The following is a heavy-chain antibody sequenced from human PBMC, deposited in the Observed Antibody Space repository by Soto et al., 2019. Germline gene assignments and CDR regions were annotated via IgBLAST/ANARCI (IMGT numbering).Heavy chain of an antibody. CDR3: ARHYPQLPAWFNA. CDR1: GDSFSITNYY. J-gene: IGHJ5*02. V-gene: IGHV4-39*01. D-gene: IGHD1-1*01. Sequence: SETLSLTCSVSGDSFSITNYYWGWGRQPPGKGLEWIGSGYYSGSTYSNPSLKSRVTISIDTFKMQFSLNLTSVTAADTALYYCARHYPQLPAWFNAWGRGTLVTVSS. CDR2: GYYSGST.